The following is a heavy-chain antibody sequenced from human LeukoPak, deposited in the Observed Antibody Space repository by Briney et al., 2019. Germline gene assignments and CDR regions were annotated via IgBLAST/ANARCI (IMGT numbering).Heavy chain of an antibody. CDR3: FGSAGNSSVYYFDF. Sequence: GGSLRLSCAASGFNFSTYPMHWVHQAPGKGLEYVSSISTSGTYTYYVNSVKGRFSISRDNSKSTLYLHMGSLRAEDTAVYYCFGSAGNSSVYYFDFWGQGPLVSVSS. J-gene: IGHJ4*02. CDR2: ISTSGTYT. D-gene: IGHD6-19*01. V-gene: IGHV3-64*01. CDR1: GFNFSTYP.